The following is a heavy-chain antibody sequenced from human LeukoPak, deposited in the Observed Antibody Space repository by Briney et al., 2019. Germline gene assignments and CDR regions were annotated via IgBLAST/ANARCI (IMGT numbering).Heavy chain of an antibody. V-gene: IGHV4-4*02. Sequence: PSATPALPPPVSGGSPSSSKWWGWVRPPPREGGEGGGGNYHSGSTNYNPSLKSRVTISVDKSKNQFSLKLSSVTAADTAVYYCARVPRGSSWTYTGFDYWGQGTLVTVSS. CDR1: GGSPSSSKW. CDR2: NYHSGST. D-gene: IGHD6-13*01. CDR3: ARVPRGSSWTYTGFDY. J-gene: IGHJ4*02.